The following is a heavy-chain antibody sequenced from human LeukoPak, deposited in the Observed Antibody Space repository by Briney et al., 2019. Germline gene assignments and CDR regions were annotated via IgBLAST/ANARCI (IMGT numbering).Heavy chain of an antibody. D-gene: IGHD6-13*01. CDR3: AKDIAYGHAFDI. CDR2: VSYDGSNK. CDR1: GFTFNSYG. V-gene: IGHV3-30*18. Sequence: HPGGSLRLSCAASGFTFNSYGMHWVRQAPGKGLEWVAVVSYDGSNKYYADSVKGRFTISRDNSKNTLYLQMNSLRAEDTAVYYCAKDIAYGHAFDIWGQGTMVTVSS. J-gene: IGHJ3*02.